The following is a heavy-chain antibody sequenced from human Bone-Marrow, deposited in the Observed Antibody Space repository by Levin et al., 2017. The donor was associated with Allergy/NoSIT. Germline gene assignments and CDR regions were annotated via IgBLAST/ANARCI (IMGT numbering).Heavy chain of an antibody. CDR1: GGTFSSYA. CDR3: ARDYGGSYTPNFDY. Sequence: SVKVSCKASGGTFSSYAISWVRQAPGQGLEWMGGTIPIFGTANYAQKFQGRVTITADESTSTAYMELSSLRAEDTAVYYCARDYGGSYTPNFDYWGQGTLVTVSS. D-gene: IGHD1-26*01. J-gene: IGHJ4*02. CDR2: TIPIFGTA. V-gene: IGHV1-69*13.